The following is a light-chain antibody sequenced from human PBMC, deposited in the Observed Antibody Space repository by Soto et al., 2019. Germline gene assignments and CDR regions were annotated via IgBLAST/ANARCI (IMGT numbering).Light chain of an antibody. CDR1: SSDVGSYSH. CDR2: EVS. Sequence: QSALTQPASVSGSPGQSITISCSGTSSDVGSYSHVAWYQQFPGKTPKLIIYEVSNRPSGVSNRFSGSKSGNTASLTISGLLTEDEADYYCSSYSSGSTLLFGGGTKLTVL. CDR3: SSYSSGSTLL. J-gene: IGLJ2*01. V-gene: IGLV2-14*01.